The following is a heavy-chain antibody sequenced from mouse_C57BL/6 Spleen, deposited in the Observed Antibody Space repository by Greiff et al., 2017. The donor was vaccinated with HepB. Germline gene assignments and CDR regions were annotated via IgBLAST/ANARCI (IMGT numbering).Heavy chain of an antibody. J-gene: IGHJ1*03. V-gene: IGHV5-17*01. CDR2: ISSGSSTI. CDR1: GFTFSDYG. Sequence: EVQLQESGGGLVKPGGSLKLSCAASGFTFSDYGMHWVRQAPEKGLEWVAYISSGSSTIYYADTVKGRFTISRDNAKNTLFLQMTSLRSEDTAMYYCARRGYDGYFWYFDVWGTGTTVTVSS. CDR3: ARRGYDGYFWYFDV. D-gene: IGHD2-3*01.